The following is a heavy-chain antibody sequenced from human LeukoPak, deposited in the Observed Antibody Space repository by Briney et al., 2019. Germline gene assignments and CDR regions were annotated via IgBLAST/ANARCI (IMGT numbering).Heavy chain of an antibody. CDR3: TRDHDYGDQSPFDY. CDR1: GLTFGDYA. D-gene: IGHD4-17*01. Sequence: GGSLRLSCTASGLTFGDYAMNWFRQAPGKGLEWVGFIRSKAYGGTTEYAASVKGRFTISRDDSKSIAYLQMNSLKTEGTAVYYCTRDHDYGDQSPFDYWGQGTLVTVSS. V-gene: IGHV3-49*03. CDR2: IRSKAYGGTT. J-gene: IGHJ4*02.